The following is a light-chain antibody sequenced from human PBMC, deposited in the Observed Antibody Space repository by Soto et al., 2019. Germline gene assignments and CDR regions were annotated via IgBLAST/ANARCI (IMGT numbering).Light chain of an antibody. CDR1: QTIGRNY. J-gene: IGKJ4*01. Sequence: EIVLTQSPGTLSLSPGETATLSCRASQTIGRNYLAWYQQKPGQAPRLLIFGTLTRATGIPDRFRGSGSGPDFTLTIRGLELEDLEFYYCQHYASSPVLTLAGGPRWRSN. CDR2: GTL. CDR3: QHYASSPVLT. V-gene: IGKV3-20*01.